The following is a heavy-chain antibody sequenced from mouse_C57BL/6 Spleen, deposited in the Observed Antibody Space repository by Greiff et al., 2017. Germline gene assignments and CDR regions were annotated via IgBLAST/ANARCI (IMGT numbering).Heavy chain of an antibody. J-gene: IGHJ4*01. CDR3: ARPLYCYGSSDYYAMDY. CDR1: GYTFTSYW. Sequence: QVQLQQPGAELVKPGASVKLSCKASGYTFTSYWMHWVKQRPGQGLEWIGMIHPNSGSTNYNEKFKSKATLTVDKSSSTAYMQLSSLTSEDSAVYYGARPLYCYGSSDYYAMDYWGQGTSVTVSS. CDR2: IHPNSGST. D-gene: IGHD1-1*01. V-gene: IGHV1-64*01.